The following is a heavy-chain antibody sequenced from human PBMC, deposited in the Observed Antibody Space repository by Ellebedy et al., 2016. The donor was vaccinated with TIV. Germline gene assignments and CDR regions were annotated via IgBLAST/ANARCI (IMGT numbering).Heavy chain of an antibody. J-gene: IGHJ5*02. CDR1: GFTFSDYY. CDR3: ARVPIGIVGARQNWFDP. D-gene: IGHD1-26*01. V-gene: IGHV3-11*05. Sequence: GGSLRLXCAASGFTFSDYYMSWIRQAPGKGLEWVSYISSSSSYTNYADSVKGRFTITRDNAKNSLYLQMNSLRAEDTAVYYCARVPIGIVGARQNWFDPWGQGTLVTVSS. CDR2: ISSSSSYT.